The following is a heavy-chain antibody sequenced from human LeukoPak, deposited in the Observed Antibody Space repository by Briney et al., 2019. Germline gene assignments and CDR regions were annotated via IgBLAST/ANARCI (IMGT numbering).Heavy chain of an antibody. CDR1: GFTFSSYA. Sequence: PGGSLRLSCAASGFTFSSYAMHWVRQAPGKGLEWVAVISYDGSNKYYADSVKGRFTISRDNSKNTLYLQMNSLRAEDTAVYYCARGMGDGPGSFDPAPADYWGQGTLVTVSS. D-gene: IGHD1-26*01. J-gene: IGHJ4*02. CDR3: ARGMGDGPGSFDPAPADY. V-gene: IGHV3-30-3*01. CDR2: ISYDGSNK.